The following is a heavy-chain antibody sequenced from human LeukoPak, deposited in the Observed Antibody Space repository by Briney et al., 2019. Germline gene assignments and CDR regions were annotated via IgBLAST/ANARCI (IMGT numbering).Heavy chain of an antibody. Sequence: EASVKVSCKASGYTFSSYAISWVRQAPGQGLEWMGGIIPIFGTANYAQKFQGRVTITADESTSTAYMELSSLRSEDTAVYYCAAAGELYYYDSSGYYPYWGQGTLVTVSS. CDR3: AAAGELYYYDSSGYYPY. CDR2: IIPIFGTA. D-gene: IGHD3-22*01. V-gene: IGHV1-69*13. CDR1: GYTFSSYA. J-gene: IGHJ4*02.